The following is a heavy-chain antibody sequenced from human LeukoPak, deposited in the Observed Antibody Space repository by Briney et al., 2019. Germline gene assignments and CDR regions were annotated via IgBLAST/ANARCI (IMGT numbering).Heavy chain of an antibody. D-gene: IGHD3-10*01. CDR2: INHSGST. CDR3: ARGSRGSGSYYNVRYYYYMDV. CDR1: GVSFSGYY. V-gene: IGHV4-34*01. Sequence: SETLSLTCAVYGVSFSGYYWSWIRQPPGKGLEWIGEINHSGSTNYNPSLKSRVTISVDTSKNQFSLKLSSVTAADTAVYYCARGSRGSGSYYNVRYYYYMDVWGKGTTVTVSS. J-gene: IGHJ6*03.